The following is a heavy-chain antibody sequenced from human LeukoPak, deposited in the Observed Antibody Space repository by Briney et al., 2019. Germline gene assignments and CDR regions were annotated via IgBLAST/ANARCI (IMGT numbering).Heavy chain of an antibody. CDR1: GGSISSYY. Sequence: SETLSLTCTVSGGSISSYYWSWIRQPPGKGLEWIGYIYYSGSTSYNPSLKSRVTISVDTSKNQFSLRLTSVTAADTAVYYCARQTGSGLFILPGGQGTLVTVSS. CDR2: IYYSGST. CDR3: ARQTGSGLFILP. D-gene: IGHD3/OR15-3a*01. J-gene: IGHJ4*02. V-gene: IGHV4-59*08.